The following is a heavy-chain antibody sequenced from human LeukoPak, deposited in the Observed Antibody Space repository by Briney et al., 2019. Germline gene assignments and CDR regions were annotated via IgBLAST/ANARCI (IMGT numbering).Heavy chain of an antibody. V-gene: IGHV3-9*01. CDR1: GFTFDDYA. CDR3: ARNDILTGWLAQGDY. D-gene: IGHD3-9*01. CDR2: ISWNSGSI. Sequence: PGGSLRLSCAASGFTFDDYAMHWVRQAPGKGLEWVSGISWNSGSIGYADSVKGRFTISRDNAKNSLYLQMNSLRAEDTAVYYCARNDILTGWLAQGDYWGQGTLVTVSS. J-gene: IGHJ4*02.